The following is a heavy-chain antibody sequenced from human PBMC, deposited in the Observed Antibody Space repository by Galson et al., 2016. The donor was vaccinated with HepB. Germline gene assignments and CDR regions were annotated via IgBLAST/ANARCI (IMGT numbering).Heavy chain of an antibody. V-gene: IGHV3-7*01. CDR1: GFTFSSYW. Sequence: SLRLSCAASGFTFSSYWMGCVRRAPGKGLEWVANINPGGSQKYYVDSVKGRFTIARDNARNSLSLEMSSLRAEDTAVYYCARGRGGFCIGNTCHSEYLDSWGQGTLVTVSP. D-gene: IGHD2-15*01. CDR3: ARGRGGFCIGNTCHSEYLDS. CDR2: INPGGSQK. J-gene: IGHJ4*02.